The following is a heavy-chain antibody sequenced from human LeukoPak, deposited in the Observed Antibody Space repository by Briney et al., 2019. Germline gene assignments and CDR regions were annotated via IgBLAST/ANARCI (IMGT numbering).Heavy chain of an antibody. CDR3: AREDDGCSGGSCYFDY. CDR1: GGSISSYY. J-gene: IGHJ4*02. D-gene: IGHD2-15*01. Sequence: SETLSLTCTVSGGSISSYYWSWIRQPPGKGLEWIGYIYYSGSTNYNPSLKSRVTISVDTSKNQFSLKLSSVTAADTAVYYCAREDDGCSGGSCYFDYWGQGTLVTVSS. CDR2: IYYSGST. V-gene: IGHV4-59*01.